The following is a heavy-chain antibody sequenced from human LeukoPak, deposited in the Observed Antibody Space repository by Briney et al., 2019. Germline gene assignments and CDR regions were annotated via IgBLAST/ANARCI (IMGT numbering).Heavy chain of an antibody. D-gene: IGHD3-22*01. Sequence: TGGSLRLPCSASGFTFSSYAMHWIRQAPGNGLEYVSAISSNGGTIYYADSAKGRFTISRDNSKNTLYLQMSSLRVEDTAVYYCVKGSEAYCDSKSDYWGQGTLVTVSS. CDR3: VKGSEAYCDSKSDY. CDR1: GFTFSSYA. V-gene: IGHV3-64D*09. CDR2: ISSNGGTI. J-gene: IGHJ4*02.